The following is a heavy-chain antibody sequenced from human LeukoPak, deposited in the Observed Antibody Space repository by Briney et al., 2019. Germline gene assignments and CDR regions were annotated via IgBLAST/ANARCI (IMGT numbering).Heavy chain of an antibody. V-gene: IGHV3-74*01. Sequence: PGGSLRLSCAASGFTFSRYWLHWVRQAPGKGLVWVSRINCDGRSTNYADSVKGRFPIHRDNAKNTLYLQKHSLRAEDTAVYYCARDPDSNGWSSMEYWGQGTLVTVSS. CDR2: INCDGRST. J-gene: IGHJ4*02. D-gene: IGHD6-19*01. CDR1: GFTFSRYW. CDR3: ARDPDSNGWSSMEY.